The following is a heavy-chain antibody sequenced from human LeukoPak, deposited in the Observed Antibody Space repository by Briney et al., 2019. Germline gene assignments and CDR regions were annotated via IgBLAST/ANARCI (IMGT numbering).Heavy chain of an antibody. CDR1: GFTVSPNY. J-gene: IGHJ4*02. CDR2: ISSDSNYI. V-gene: IGHV3-21*01. Sequence: PGGSLRLSCAASGFTVSPNYMSWVRQAPGKGLEWVSFISSDSNYIYQADSVKGRFTISRDNAKNSLYLQLNSLRAEDTAVYYCARSGSGSSWYYFDYWGQGTLVTVSS. D-gene: IGHD1-26*01. CDR3: ARSGSGSSWYYFDY.